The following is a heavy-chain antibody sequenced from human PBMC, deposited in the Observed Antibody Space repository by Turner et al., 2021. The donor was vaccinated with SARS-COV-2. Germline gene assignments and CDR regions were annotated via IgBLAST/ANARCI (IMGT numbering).Heavy chain of an antibody. CDR2: IYSGGRT. V-gene: IGHV3-66*01. CDR3: ASEQDSSGFVGMDV. Sequence: EVQLVESGGGLVQPGGSLSLSCAPSGFTVSSNYMSWVRQAPGKGLEWVSIIYSGGRTYYADSVKGRFTISRDNSKNTLYLQMNSLRAEDTAVYYCASEQDSSGFVGMDVWGQGTTVTVSS. CDR1: GFTVSSNY. J-gene: IGHJ6*02. D-gene: IGHD3-22*01.